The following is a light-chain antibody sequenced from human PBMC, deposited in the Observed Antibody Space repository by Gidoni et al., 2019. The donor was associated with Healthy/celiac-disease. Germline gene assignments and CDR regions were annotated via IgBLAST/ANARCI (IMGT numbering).Light chain of an antibody. CDR2: GAS. V-gene: IGKV3-15*01. J-gene: IGKJ4*01. Sequence: EIVMTHSPATLSVSPGERATLSCRASQSVSSNLAWYQQKPGQAPRLLIYGASTRATGIPDRFSGSGSGTEFTLTISSLKSEDFAVYYCQQYNNWPPLTFGGGTKVEIK. CDR1: QSVSSN. CDR3: QQYNNWPPLT.